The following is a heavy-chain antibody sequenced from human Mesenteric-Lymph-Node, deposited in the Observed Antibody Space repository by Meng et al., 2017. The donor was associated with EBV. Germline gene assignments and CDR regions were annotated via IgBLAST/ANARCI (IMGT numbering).Heavy chain of an antibody. V-gene: IGHV3-23*01. J-gene: IGHJ4*02. CDR1: GFTFSSYA. Sequence: EVELLESGGGVGQPGGSLRLSCAASGFTFSSYAMNWVRQAPGKGLEWVSAISHSGDSTYYADSVKGRFTISRDSSKNTLHLQMDSLRAEDTAIYYCAREGITVTPFDYWGQGALVTVSS. D-gene: IGHD4-17*01. CDR3: AREGITVTPFDY. CDR2: ISHSGDST.